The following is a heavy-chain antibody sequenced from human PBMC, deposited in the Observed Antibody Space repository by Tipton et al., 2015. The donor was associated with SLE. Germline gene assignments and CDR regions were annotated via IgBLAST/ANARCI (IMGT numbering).Heavy chain of an antibody. J-gene: IGHJ4*02. CDR3: ARGDNYYDSSGYRD. Sequence: QVQLVQSGAEVKKPGASVKVSCKASGYSFTNYGISWVRQAPGQGLEWMGWISAYNGHTNSAQNLQGRVTMTSNIATSTDYMELNTLRSEDTAVYYCARGDNYYDSSGYRDWGQGTLVTVSS. D-gene: IGHD3-22*01. V-gene: IGHV1-18*01. CDR1: GYSFTNYG. CDR2: ISAYNGHT.